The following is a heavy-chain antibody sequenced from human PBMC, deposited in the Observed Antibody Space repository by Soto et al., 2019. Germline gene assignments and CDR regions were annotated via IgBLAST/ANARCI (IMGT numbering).Heavy chain of an antibody. CDR2: IYHSGGT. CDR3: ARDSRSGYYLEY. Sequence: QLQLQESGSRLVKPSQTLSLTCAVSGDSISNGGYSWNWIRQPPGKGLEWIGYIYHSGGTDYNPSRQSXXTITVDSSNNQFSLKLNSVTAADTAVYYCARDSRSGYYLEYWGQGTLVTVSS. CDR1: GDSISNGGYS. D-gene: IGHD3-22*01. V-gene: IGHV4-30-2*01. J-gene: IGHJ4*02.